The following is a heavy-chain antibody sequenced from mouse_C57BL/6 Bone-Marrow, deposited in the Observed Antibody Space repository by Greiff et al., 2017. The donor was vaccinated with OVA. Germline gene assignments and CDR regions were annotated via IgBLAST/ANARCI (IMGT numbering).Heavy chain of an antibody. CDR3: ARPVVYGGDY. J-gene: IGHJ4*01. V-gene: IGHV5-17*01. CDR1: GFTFSDYG. D-gene: IGHD1-1*01. CDR2: ISSGSSTI. Sequence: EVQRVESGGGLVKPGGSLKLSCAASGFTFSDYGMHWVRQAPEKGLEWVAYISSGSSTIYYADTVKGRFTIYSDNAKNTLFLQMTSLRSEDTAMYYCARPVVYGGDYWGQGTSVTVSS.